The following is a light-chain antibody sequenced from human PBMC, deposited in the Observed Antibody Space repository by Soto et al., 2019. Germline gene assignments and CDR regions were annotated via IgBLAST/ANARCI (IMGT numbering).Light chain of an antibody. Sequence: EIVLTQSPATLSLSLGERATLSCRASQSISNFLIWYQQKPGQPPRLLIYDASIRATGIPARFSASGSGTDLTLTISSLEPEDFVVYYCQQRFNWPLTFGGATKVSIK. J-gene: IGKJ4*01. V-gene: IGKV3-11*01. CDR2: DAS. CDR1: QSISNF. CDR3: QQRFNWPLT.